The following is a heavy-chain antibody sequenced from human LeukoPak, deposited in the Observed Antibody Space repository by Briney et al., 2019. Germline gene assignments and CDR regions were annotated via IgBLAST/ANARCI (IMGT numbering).Heavy chain of an antibody. V-gene: IGHV4-34*01. J-gene: IGHJ4*02. D-gene: IGHD3-10*01. CDR3: ARSPAIDPYGSGSYYNLIDY. CDR1: GGSFSGYY. Sequence: SETLSLTCAVYGGSFSGYYWSWIRQPPGKGLEWIGEINHSGSTNYNPSLKSRVTISVDQSKNQFSLKLSSVTAADTAVYYCARSPAIDPYGSGSYYNLIDYWGQGTLVTVSS. CDR2: INHSGST.